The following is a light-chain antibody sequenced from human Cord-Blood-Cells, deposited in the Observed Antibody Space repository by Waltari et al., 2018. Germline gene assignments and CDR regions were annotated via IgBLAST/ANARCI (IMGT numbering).Light chain of an antibody. Sequence: DIQMTQSPSSLSASVGDRVTITCRASQSISSYLNWYQQKPGKAPKLLIYAASSFHSGVPSRFSRSGSGTDFTLTISSLQPEDFATYYCQQSYSTLPFGGGTKVEIK. CDR3: QQSYSTLP. J-gene: IGKJ4*01. V-gene: IGKV1-39*01. CDR2: AAS. CDR1: QSISSY.